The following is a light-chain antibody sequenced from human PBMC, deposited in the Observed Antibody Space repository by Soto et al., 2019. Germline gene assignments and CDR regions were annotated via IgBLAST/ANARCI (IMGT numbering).Light chain of an antibody. V-gene: IGLV2-14*01. Sequence: QSALTQPASVSGSPGQSITISCTGTSSDVGAYNYVSWFQQHPGKAPKLVIYEVTYRPSGVSDRFSGSKSGNTASLTISGLQAEDEAHYYCSSYRGGVTVGVFGGGTKVTVL. CDR1: SSDVGAYNY. CDR2: EVT. CDR3: SSYRGGVTVGV. J-gene: IGLJ3*02.